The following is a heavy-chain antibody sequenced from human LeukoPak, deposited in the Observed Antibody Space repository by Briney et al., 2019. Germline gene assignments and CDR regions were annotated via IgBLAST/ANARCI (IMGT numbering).Heavy chain of an antibody. CDR2: IYYSGST. J-gene: IGHJ5*02. Sequence: SQTLSLTCIVFGGSFSNGDYYWSWIRQPPGEGLEWIGYIYYSGSTFYNPSLKSRVTISLDTSKSQFSLKLSSVTAADTAVYYCARSEGCAFDPWGQGTLVTVSS. CDR1: GGSFSNGDYY. V-gene: IGHV4-30-4*01. CDR3: ARSEGCAFDP.